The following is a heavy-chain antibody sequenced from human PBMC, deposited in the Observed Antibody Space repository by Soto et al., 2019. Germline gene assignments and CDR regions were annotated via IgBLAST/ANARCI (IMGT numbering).Heavy chain of an antibody. D-gene: IGHD1-1*01. J-gene: IGHJ6*02. CDR1: GFTFSSYW. V-gene: IGHV3-74*01. Sequence: PGGSLRLSCAASGFTFSSYWMHWVRQAPGKGLVWVSDVKSDGSRTNYADSVKGRFTISRDNAKNTLYLQMNSLRAEDTAVYYCARGYDNRLAVWGQGTTVTVSS. CDR2: VKSDGSRT. CDR3: ARGYDNRLAV.